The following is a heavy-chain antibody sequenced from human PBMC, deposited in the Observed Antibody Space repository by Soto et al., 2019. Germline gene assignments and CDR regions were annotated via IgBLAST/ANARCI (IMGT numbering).Heavy chain of an antibody. CDR1: GVSVRIWA. V-gene: IGHV3-48*01. Sequence: QPGGCLGLACASCGVSVRIWAVDGFLQAQGKGLEWLSYISPTNDIYYADSVRGRFTISRDNVENSLYLQMNSLRAEDTAVYYCARDGVGASPGDAFDIWGQGTMVTVSS. J-gene: IGHJ3*02. CDR3: ARDGVGASPGDAFDI. CDR2: ISPTNDI. D-gene: IGHD1-26*01.